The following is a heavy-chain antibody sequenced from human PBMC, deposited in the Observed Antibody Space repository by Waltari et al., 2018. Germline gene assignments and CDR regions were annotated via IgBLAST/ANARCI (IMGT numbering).Heavy chain of an antibody. V-gene: IGHV1-69*01. CDR3: ARQTGATEGLYYYYYGMDV. CDR2: IIPIFGTA. D-gene: IGHD1-26*01. J-gene: IGHJ6*02. Sequence: QVQLVQSGAEVKKPGSSVKVSCKASGGTFSSYAISWVRQAPGQGLEWMGGIIPIFGTANYAQKFQGRVTITADESTSTAYMELSSLRSEDTAVYYCARQTGATEGLYYYYYGMDVWGQGTTVTVSS. CDR1: GGTFSSYA.